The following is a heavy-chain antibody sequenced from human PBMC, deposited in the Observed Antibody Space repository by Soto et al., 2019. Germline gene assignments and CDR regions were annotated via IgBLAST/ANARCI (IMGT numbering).Heavy chain of an antibody. D-gene: IGHD3-22*01. V-gene: IGHV5-51*01. CDR2: IYPGDSDT. Sequence: GESLKISCKGSGYSFTSYWIGWVRQMPGKGLEWMGIIYPGDSDTRYSPSFQGQVTISADKSISTAYLQWSSLKASDTAMYYCARLLVRDGYNYGMDVRGQGTTVTVSS. J-gene: IGHJ6*02. CDR3: ARLLVRDGYNYGMDV. CDR1: GYSFTSYW.